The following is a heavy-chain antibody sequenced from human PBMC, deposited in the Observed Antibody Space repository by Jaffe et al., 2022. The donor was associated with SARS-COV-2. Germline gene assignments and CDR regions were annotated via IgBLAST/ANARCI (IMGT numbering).Heavy chain of an antibody. CDR3: ARAYYDFWSGPPDAFDI. CDR2: IYYSGST. V-gene: IGHV4-39*01. Sequence: QLQLQESGPGLVKPSETLSLTCTVSGGSISSSSYYWGWIRQPPGKGLEWIGSIYYSGSTYYNPSLKSRVTISVDTSKNQFSLKLSSVTAADTAVYYCARAYYDFWSGPPDAFDIWGQGTMVTVSS. D-gene: IGHD3-3*01. CDR1: GGSISSSSYY. J-gene: IGHJ3*02.